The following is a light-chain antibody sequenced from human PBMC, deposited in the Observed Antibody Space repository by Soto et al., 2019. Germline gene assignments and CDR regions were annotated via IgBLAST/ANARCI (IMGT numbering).Light chain of an antibody. V-gene: IGKV3-20*01. CDR1: QTVRNNY. J-gene: IGKJ4*01. CDR2: DAS. CDR3: QQFSSYPLT. Sequence: PGERATLSCRASQTVRNNYLAXYQXRXGXXXRXXXYDASSRATGIPDRFSGGGYGTDFTLTISRLEPEDFAVYYCQQFSSYPLTFGGGTKVDI.